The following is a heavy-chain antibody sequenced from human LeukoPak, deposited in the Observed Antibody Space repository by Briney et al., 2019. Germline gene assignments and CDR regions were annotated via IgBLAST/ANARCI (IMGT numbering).Heavy chain of an antibody. Sequence: GGSLRLSCAASGFTFSSYWMSWVRQAPGKGLEWVANIKQDGSEKYYVDSVKGRFTISRDNAKNSLYLQMNSLRAEDTAVYYCARDVVVVPAAIQLGYYYYYMDVWGKGTTVTVSS. CDR2: IKQDGSEK. V-gene: IGHV3-7*01. CDR1: GFTFSSYW. D-gene: IGHD2-2*02. J-gene: IGHJ6*03. CDR3: ARDVVVVPAAIQLGYYYYYMDV.